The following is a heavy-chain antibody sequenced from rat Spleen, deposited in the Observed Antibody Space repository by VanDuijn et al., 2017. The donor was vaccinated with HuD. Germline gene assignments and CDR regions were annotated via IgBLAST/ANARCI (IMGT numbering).Heavy chain of an antibody. CDR1: GFSLDNYN. Sequence: QVQLKESGPGLVQPSQTLSLTCTVTGFSLDNYNVHWVRQSPGKGLEWMGVIWNIGGTRYNSALKSRLSISKDTSKSQVFLKVNSLQKEDTATYYCARDENGYINQWFAYWGQGTLVTVSS. V-gene: IGHV2-41*01. CDR3: ARDENGYINQWFAY. D-gene: IGHD1-2*01. J-gene: IGHJ3*01. CDR2: IWNIGGT.